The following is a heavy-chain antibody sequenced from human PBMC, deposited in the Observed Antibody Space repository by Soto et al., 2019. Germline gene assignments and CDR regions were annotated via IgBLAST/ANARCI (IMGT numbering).Heavy chain of an antibody. CDR2: IYTSGST. J-gene: IGHJ3*02. CDR3: AKGRGSGSYFDI. CDR1: GGSISSYY. V-gene: IGHV4-4*07. D-gene: IGHD3-10*01. Sequence: SETLSLTCTVSGGSISSYYWSWIRQPAGKGLEWIGRIYTSGSTNYNPSLKSRVTMSVDTSKNQFYLKLSSVTAADTAAYYCAKGRGSGSYFDIWGQGTMVTVSS.